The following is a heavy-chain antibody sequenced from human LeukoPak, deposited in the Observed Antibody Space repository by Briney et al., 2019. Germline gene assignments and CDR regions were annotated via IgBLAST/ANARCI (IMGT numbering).Heavy chain of an antibody. J-gene: IGHJ6*02. Sequence: ASVKVSCKASGGTFSSYAISWVRQAPGQGLEWMGRIIPIFGIANYAQKFQGRVTITADKSTSTAYMELSSLRSEDTAVYYCARDLLCGGSGSYKTYYYYYYGMDVWGQGTTVTVSS. CDR2: IIPIFGIA. CDR1: GGTFSSYA. D-gene: IGHD3-10*01. V-gene: IGHV1-69*04. CDR3: ARDLLCGGSGSYKTYYYYYYGMDV.